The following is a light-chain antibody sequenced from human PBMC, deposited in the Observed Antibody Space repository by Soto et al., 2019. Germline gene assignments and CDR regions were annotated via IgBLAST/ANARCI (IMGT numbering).Light chain of an antibody. CDR3: QQRNNWPPVT. Sequence: EIVLTQSPGTLSLSPGERATLSCMASQSISTNLAWYQHKPGQAPRLLIFDASTRATGIPSRFSGSGSGTDFTLTISSLEPEDFAVYYCQQRNNWPPVTCGQGTRREIK. CDR1: QSISTN. J-gene: IGKJ5*01. CDR2: DAS. V-gene: IGKV3-11*01.